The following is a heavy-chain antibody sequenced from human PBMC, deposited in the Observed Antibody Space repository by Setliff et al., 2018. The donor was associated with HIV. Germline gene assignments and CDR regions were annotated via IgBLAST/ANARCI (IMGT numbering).Heavy chain of an antibody. CDR1: GFTFEDYG. J-gene: IGHJ4*02. CDR2: IYSDGSS. CDR3: ARDSPLSHFDY. V-gene: IGHV3-53*01. Sequence: GGSLRLSCAVSGFTFEDYGMSWVRQAPGKGLEWVSVIYSDGSSYYADSVRGRFTISRDNYKNTLYLQMNSLRPEDTAVYYCARDSPLSHFDYWGQGILVTVSS.